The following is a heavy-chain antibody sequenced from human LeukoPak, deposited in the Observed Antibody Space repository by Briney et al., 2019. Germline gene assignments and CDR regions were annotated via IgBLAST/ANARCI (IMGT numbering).Heavy chain of an antibody. CDR2: IYYSGST. V-gene: IGHV4-59*01. CDR1: GGSISSYY. J-gene: IGHJ4*02. CDR3: ARGGYSSSGNFDY. Sequence: SETLSLTCAVYGGSISSYYWSWLRQPPGKGLEWIGYIYYSGSTNYNPSLKSRVTISVDTSKNQFSLKLSSVTAADTAVYYRARGGYSSSGNFDYWGQGTLVTVSS. D-gene: IGHD6-6*01.